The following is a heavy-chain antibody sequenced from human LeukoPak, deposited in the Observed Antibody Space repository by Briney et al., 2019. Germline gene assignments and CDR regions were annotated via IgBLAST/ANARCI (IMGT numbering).Heavy chain of an antibody. Sequence: PSETLSLTCTVSGGSISSSSYYWGWIRQPPGKGLEWIGSIYYSGSPYYNPSLKSRVIMSVDKSKNQFSLKLRSVTAADTAVYYCAREWHHVFDYWGQGNLVTVSS. CDR3: AREWHHVFDY. D-gene: IGHD5-12*01. CDR1: GGSISSSSYY. J-gene: IGHJ4*02. V-gene: IGHV4-39*07. CDR2: IYYSGSP.